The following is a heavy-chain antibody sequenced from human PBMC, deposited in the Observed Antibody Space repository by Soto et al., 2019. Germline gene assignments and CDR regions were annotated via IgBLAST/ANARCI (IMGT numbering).Heavy chain of an antibody. V-gene: IGHV3-48*02. D-gene: IGHD2-15*01. Sequence: GGSLRLSCAASGFTFSSYSMNWVRQAPGKGLEWVSYISSSSSTIYYADSVKGRFTISRDNAKNSLYLQMNSLRDEDTAVYYCASSVVVVAAKGAFDIWGQGTMVTVSS. CDR1: GFTFSSYS. CDR2: ISSSSSTI. CDR3: ASSVVVVAAKGAFDI. J-gene: IGHJ3*02.